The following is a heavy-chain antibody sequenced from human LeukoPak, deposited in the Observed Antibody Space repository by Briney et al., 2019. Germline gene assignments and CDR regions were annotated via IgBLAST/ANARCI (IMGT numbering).Heavy chain of an antibody. V-gene: IGHV3-23*01. CDR1: GFTFSSYA. D-gene: IGHD2-2*02. CDR3: AKDRNRGYCSSTSCYTWDY. CDR2: VSGSGSST. J-gene: IGHJ4*02. Sequence: PGGSLRLSCAASGFTFSSYAMNWVRQAPGKGLEWVATVSGSGSSTHYADSVKGRFTISRDNSKNTLYLQMNSLRAEDTAVYYCAKDRNRGYCSSTSCYTWDYWGQGTLVTVSS.